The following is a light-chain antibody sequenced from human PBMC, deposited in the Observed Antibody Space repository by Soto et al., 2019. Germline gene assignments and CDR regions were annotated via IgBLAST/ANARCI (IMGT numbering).Light chain of an antibody. CDR1: QSISSW. CDR3: QQYNSYSGT. Sequence: DIHMSRSPSNLSASVGDRVTITCPASQSISSWLAWYQQKPGKAPKLLIYKASSLESGVPSRFSGSGSGTEFTLTISSLQPDDFATYYCQQYNSYSGTFGQGTKVDIK. V-gene: IGKV1-5*03. CDR2: KAS. J-gene: IGKJ1*01.